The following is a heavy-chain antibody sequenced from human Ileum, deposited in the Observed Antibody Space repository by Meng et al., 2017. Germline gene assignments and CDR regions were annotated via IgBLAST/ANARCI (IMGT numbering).Heavy chain of an antibody. Sequence: VHVQESGPQRMRHSGTLSLTCPVSGGSIGSTNYWSGVSQPPGKGLEWIGEISHSGSAYYNPSLKSRVTMSVDKSKSQFSLMLTSVTAADTAIYYCARHGGYSQDFWGQGTLVTVSS. CDR1: GGSIGSTNY. J-gene: IGHJ4*02. CDR3: ARHGGYSQDF. V-gene: IGHV4-4*02. D-gene: IGHD4-23*01. CDR2: ISHSGSA.